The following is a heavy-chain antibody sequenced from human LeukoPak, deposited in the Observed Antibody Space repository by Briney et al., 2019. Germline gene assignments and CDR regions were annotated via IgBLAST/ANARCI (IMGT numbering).Heavy chain of an antibody. CDR2: IYYSGST. D-gene: IGHD2-21*02. CDR3: ARGVSDWYTPQYYFDY. J-gene: IGHJ4*02. CDR1: GGSISSYY. Sequence: SETLSLTCTVSGGSISSYYWSWIRQPPGKGLEWIGYIYYSGSTNYNPSLKSRVTISVDTSKNQFSLKLSSVTAADTAMYYCARGVSDWYTPQYYFDYWGRGTLVTVSS. V-gene: IGHV4-59*12.